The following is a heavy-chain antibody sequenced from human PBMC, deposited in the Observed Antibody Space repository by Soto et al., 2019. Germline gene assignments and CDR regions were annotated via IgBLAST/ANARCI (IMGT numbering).Heavy chain of an antibody. Sequence: QITLKESGPTLVKPTQTLTLTCTFSGFSLSTSGVGVGWIRQPPGKALEWLALIYWDDDKRYSPSLKSRLTITKDTSKNQVVLTMTNMDPVDTATYHCAHVEWELFRGIGAYFDLWGRGTLVTVSS. J-gene: IGHJ2*01. CDR2: IYWDDDK. V-gene: IGHV2-5*02. D-gene: IGHD1-26*01. CDR3: AHVEWELFRGIGAYFDL. CDR1: GFSLSTSGVG.